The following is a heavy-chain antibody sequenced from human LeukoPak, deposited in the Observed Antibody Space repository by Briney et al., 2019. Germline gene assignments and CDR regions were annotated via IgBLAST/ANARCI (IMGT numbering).Heavy chain of an antibody. V-gene: IGHV3-23*01. Sequence: GGSLRLSCAASGFSISSYAMNWVRQAPGKGLEWVSLVSGSGGNTHYADSVKGRFTISRDNSKNTLYLQMNSLRAEDTAVYYCAKVKQQLARQYYYYYGMDVWGQGTTVTVSS. D-gene: IGHD6-13*01. CDR2: VSGSGGNT. CDR3: AKVKQQLARQYYYYYGMDV. CDR1: GFSISSYA. J-gene: IGHJ6*02.